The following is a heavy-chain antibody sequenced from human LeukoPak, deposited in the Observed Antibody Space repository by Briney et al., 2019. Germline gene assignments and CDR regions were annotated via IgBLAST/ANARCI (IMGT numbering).Heavy chain of an antibody. Sequence: SETLSLTCAVYGGSFSGYYWSWIRQPPGKGLEWIGYIYYSGSTNYNPSLKSRVTISVDTSKNQFSLKLSSVTAADTAVYYCARDSTGGLPDYWGQGTLVTVSS. CDR1: GGSFSGYY. D-gene: IGHD2-8*02. V-gene: IGHV4-59*01. J-gene: IGHJ4*02. CDR3: ARDSTGGLPDY. CDR2: IYYSGST.